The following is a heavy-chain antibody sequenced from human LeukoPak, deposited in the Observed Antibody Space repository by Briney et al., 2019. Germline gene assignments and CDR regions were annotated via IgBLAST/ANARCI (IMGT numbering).Heavy chain of an antibody. Sequence: ASVKVSCKASGGTFSSYAISWVRQAPGQGLEWMGWISAYNGNTNYARKLQGRVTMTTDTSTSTAYMELRSLRSDDTAVYYCARGIRSHYYYYGMDVWGQGTTVTVSS. V-gene: IGHV1-18*01. CDR3: ARGIRSHYYYYGMDV. CDR2: ISAYNGNT. CDR1: GGTFSSYA. J-gene: IGHJ6*02. D-gene: IGHD4-17*01.